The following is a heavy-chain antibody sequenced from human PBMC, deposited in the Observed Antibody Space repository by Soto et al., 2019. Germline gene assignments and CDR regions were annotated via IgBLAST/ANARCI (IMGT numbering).Heavy chain of an antibody. CDR1: GGSISNGDYY. V-gene: IGHV4-30-4*01. CDR3: AREGVGARYFYGLDV. J-gene: IGHJ6*02. CDR2: IYHSGST. D-gene: IGHD1-26*01. Sequence: SETLSLTCTVSGGSISNGDYYWSWIRQPPGKGLEWIGYIYHSGSTYYNPSLKSRVTISVDTSKNEFSLKLSSVTAADTAVYYCAREGVGARYFYGLDVWGQGTTVTVS.